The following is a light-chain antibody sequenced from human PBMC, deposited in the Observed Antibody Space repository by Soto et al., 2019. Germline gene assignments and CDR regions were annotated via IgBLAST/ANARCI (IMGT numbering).Light chain of an antibody. J-gene: IGLJ1*01. V-gene: IGLV1-44*01. Sequence: QSALTQPPSAFGTPGQRVTISCSGSSSNIGGNSVNWYQQLPGTAPKLLIQSNNQRPSGVPDRFSGSKSGTSGSLAISGLQSEDEADYYCAAWDDSLNGFVFGTGTKVTVL. CDR2: SNN. CDR1: SSNIGGNS. CDR3: AAWDDSLNGFV.